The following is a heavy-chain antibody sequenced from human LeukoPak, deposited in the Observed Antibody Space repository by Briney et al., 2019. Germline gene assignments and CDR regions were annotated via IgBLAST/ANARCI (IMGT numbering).Heavy chain of an antibody. Sequence: GRSLRLSCAASGFTFSSYGIHWVRQAPGKGLEWVAVISYDGSNKYYADSVKGRFTISRDNSKNTLYLQMNSLRAEDTAVYYCAKDLMTTVTPSPFDYWGQGTLVTVSS. CDR3: AKDLMTTVTPSPFDY. D-gene: IGHD4-17*01. CDR1: GFTFSSYG. V-gene: IGHV3-30*18. J-gene: IGHJ4*02. CDR2: ISYDGSNK.